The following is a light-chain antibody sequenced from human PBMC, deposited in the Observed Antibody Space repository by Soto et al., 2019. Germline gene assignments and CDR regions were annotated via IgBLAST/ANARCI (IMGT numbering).Light chain of an antibody. CDR1: SSDVGSYNL. CDR2: EGS. J-gene: IGLJ2*01. Sequence: QSVLTQPASVSGSPGQSITISCTGTSSDVGSYNLVSWYQHHPDKAPKLMIYEGSKRPSGVSNRFSGSKSGNTASLTISGLQAEDEADYYCSSYAGSGTYVVFGGGTKLTVL. CDR3: SSYAGSGTYVV. V-gene: IGLV2-23*01.